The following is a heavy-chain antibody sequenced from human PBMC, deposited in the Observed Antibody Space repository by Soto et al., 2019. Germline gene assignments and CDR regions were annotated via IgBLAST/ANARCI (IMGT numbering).Heavy chain of an antibody. V-gene: IGHV4-34*01. D-gene: IGHD3-3*01. CDR2: INHSGST. J-gene: IGHJ4*02. CDR3: ARGDLNNYDFWSGPSDY. Sequence: SETLSLTCAVYGGSFSGYYWSWIRQPPGKGLEWIGEINHSGSTNYNPSLKSRVTISVDTSKNQFPLKLSSATAADTAVYYCARGDLNNYDFWSGPSDYWGQGTLVTVSS. CDR1: GGSFSGYY.